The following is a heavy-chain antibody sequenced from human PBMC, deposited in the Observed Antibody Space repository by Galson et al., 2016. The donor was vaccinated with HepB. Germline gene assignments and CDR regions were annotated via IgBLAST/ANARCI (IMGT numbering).Heavy chain of an antibody. D-gene: IGHD3-22*01. CDR3: ASVGNYDTSANSGQGIRSPTYFYYGVDV. CDR2: IIPIFDTS. Sequence: SVKVSCKASGGTFSSYAISWVRQAPGQGLEWMGGIIPIFDTSNYAQKFQGRVTITADESTSTAYMELRSLRADDTAVYYCASVGNYDTSANSGQGIRSPTYFYYGVDVWGPGTTVTVSS. CDR1: GGTFSSYA. J-gene: IGHJ6*02. V-gene: IGHV1-69*13.